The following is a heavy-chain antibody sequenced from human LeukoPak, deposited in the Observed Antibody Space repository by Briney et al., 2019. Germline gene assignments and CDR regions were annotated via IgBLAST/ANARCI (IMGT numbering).Heavy chain of an antibody. V-gene: IGHV4-34*01. CDR2: INHSGST. CDR1: GGSFSGYY. Sequence: SETLSFTCAVYGGSFSGYYWSWIRQPPGKGLEWIGEINHSGSTNYNPSLKSRVTISVDTSKNQFSLKLSSVTAADTAVYYCARSEPSTVGDTGYWGQGTLVTVSS. CDR3: ARSEPSTVGDTGY. D-gene: IGHD2-21*02. J-gene: IGHJ4*02.